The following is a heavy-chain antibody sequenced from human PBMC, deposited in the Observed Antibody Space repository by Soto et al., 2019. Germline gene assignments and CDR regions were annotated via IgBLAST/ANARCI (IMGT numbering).Heavy chain of an antibody. V-gene: IGHV3-30-3*01. J-gene: IGHJ4*02. D-gene: IGHD2-21*02. Sequence: RLSRAASGFTFSRYPMHWVLQAPGKGLEWVAVISYDGSNKYYADSVKGRFTISRDNSKNTLYLQMKSLRAEDTAVYYCSRVGIVVVTAWLDYWGQGTLVTVSS. CDR1: GFTFSRYP. CDR2: ISYDGSNK. CDR3: SRVGIVVVTAWLDY.